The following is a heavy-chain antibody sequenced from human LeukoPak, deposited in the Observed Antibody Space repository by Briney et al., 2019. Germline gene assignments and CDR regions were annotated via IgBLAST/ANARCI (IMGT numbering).Heavy chain of an antibody. J-gene: IGHJ4*02. V-gene: IGHV4-34*01. D-gene: IGHD1-26*01. CDR2: INHSGST. CDR3: ARHYSGTGG. Sequence: SETLSLTCAVYGGSFSGYYWSWIRQPPGKGLEWIGEINHSGSTNYNPSLESRVTISVDTSKNQFSLKLSSVTAADTAVYYCARHYSGTGGWGQGTLVTVSS. CDR1: GGSFSGYY.